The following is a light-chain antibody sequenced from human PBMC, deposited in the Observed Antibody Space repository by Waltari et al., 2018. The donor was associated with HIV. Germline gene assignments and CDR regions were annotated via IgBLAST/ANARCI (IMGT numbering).Light chain of an antibody. CDR1: QGISSY. V-gene: IGKV1-8*01. CDR3: QQYYSYPVT. J-gene: IGKJ1*01. CDR2: AAS. Sequence: AIRMTQSPSSFSESTGDRVTITCRASQGISSYLAWYQQKPGKAPKLLIYAASTLQSGVPSRFSGSGSWTDFTLTISCLQSEDFATYYCQQYYSYPVTFGQGTKVEIK.